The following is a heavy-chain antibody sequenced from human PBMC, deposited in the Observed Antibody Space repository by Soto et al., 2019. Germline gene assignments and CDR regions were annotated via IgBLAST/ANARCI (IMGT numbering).Heavy chain of an antibody. CDR2: IYSSGST. Sequence: SETLSLTCTVSGGSISSYYWSWIRQPPGKGLEWIGYIYSSGSTNYNPSLKSRVTISVDTSKNQFSLNLSSVTAADTAVYYCARQRRDFDYWGQGSLVTV. CDR3: ARQRRDFDY. V-gene: IGHV4-59*08. CDR1: GGSISSYY. J-gene: IGHJ4*02.